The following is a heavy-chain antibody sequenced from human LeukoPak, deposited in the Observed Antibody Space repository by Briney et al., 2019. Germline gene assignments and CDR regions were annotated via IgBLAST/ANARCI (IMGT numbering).Heavy chain of an antibody. J-gene: IGHJ3*02. V-gene: IGHV4-59*01. CDR2: IYYSGST. D-gene: IGHD3-10*01. Sequence: RASETLSLTCTVSGGSISSYYWSWIRQPPGKGLEWIGYIYYSGSTTYNPSLKSRVTISVDTSKNQFSLKLSAVTAADTAVYYCARAELDYYGSGSYYAFDIWGQGTMVTVSS. CDR1: GGSISSYY. CDR3: ARAELDYYGSGSYYAFDI.